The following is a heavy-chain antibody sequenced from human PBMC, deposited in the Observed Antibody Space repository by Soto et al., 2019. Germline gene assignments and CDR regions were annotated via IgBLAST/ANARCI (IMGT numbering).Heavy chain of an antibody. D-gene: IGHD2-21*02. J-gene: IGHJ5*02. CDR2: IYYSGST. V-gene: IGHV4-59*05. CDR3: ARHGLAYCGGDCYPTNWFDP. Sequence: SETLSLTCTVSGGSISSYYWTWIRQPPGKGLEWIGSIYYSGSTYYNPSLKSRVTISVDTSKNQFSLKLSSVTAADTAVYYCARHGLAYCGGDCYPTNWFDPWGQGTLVTVSS. CDR1: GGSISSYY.